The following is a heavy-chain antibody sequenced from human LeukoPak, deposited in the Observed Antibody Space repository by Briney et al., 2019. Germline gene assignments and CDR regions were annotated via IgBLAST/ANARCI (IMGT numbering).Heavy chain of an antibody. J-gene: IGHJ4*02. CDR1: GFTFSDST. CDR2: INSGGSTT. V-gene: IGHV3-21*01. D-gene: IGHD3-22*01. CDR3: VRGDSRDY. Sequence: KSGGSLRLSCAASGFTFSDSTMNWVRQASGKGLEWVASINSGGSTTHYADSVKGRLTISRDNAKNSLYLQLNSLRAEDTAVYYCVRGDSRDYWGQGTLITVSS.